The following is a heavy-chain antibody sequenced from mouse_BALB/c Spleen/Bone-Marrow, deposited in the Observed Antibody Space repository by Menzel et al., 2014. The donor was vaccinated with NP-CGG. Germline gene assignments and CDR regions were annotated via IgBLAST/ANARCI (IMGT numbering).Heavy chain of an antibody. D-gene: IGHD4-1*01. V-gene: IGHV2-9*02. Sequence: VKQMESGPGLASPSQRQSITCTVSGFSLTSYGLHWGRQPPGKGLEWLGVIWAGGRTNYNSALMSRLSISKDNSKSXVSLKMNSLQTDDTAMYYCARDRGLGRFVYWGQGTLVAVSA. CDR3: ARDRGLGRFVY. CDR1: GFSLTSYG. J-gene: IGHJ3*01. CDR2: IWAGGRT.